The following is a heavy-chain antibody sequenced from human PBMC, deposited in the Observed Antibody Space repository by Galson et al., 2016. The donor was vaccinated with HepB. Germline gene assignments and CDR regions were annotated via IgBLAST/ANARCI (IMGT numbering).Heavy chain of an antibody. Sequence: SLRLSCAASGFTFSTYWIHWVRQVPGMGLVWVSRVNSDGSRTTYVDYVKGRFTISRDNAKNTLYLQMNSLRVEDTAVYYCARGRGVDVWGQGTTVTVSS. CDR2: VNSDGSRT. CDR1: GFTFSTYW. CDR3: ARGRGVDV. V-gene: IGHV3-74*01. J-gene: IGHJ6*02.